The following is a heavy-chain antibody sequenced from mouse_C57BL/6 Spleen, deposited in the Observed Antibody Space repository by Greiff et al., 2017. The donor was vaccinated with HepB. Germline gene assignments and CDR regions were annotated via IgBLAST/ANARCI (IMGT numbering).Heavy chain of an antibody. V-gene: IGHV1-59*01. CDR1: GYTFTSYW. CDR2: IDPSDSYT. Sequence: QVQLQQPGAELVRPGTSVKLSCKASGYTFTSYWMHWVKQRPGQGLEWIGVIDPSDSYTNYNQKFKGKATLTVDTSSSTAYMQLSSLTSEDSAVYYCARSPGGYWGQGTTLTVSS. J-gene: IGHJ2*01. CDR3: ARSPGGY.